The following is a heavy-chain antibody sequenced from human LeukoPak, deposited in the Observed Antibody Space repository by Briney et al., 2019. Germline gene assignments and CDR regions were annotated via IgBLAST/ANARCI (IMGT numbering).Heavy chain of an antibody. CDR1: GYAFSGFY. CDR2: INPNSGVT. CDR3: ASNMISRDGYNYDY. Sequence: ASVKVSCKASGYAFSGFYIHWVRQAPGQGLEWMGWINPNSGVTNYAQKLQGRVTITRDTSIDTAYMQLSRLRSDDTAVYYCASNMISRDGYNYDYWGQGTLVTVSS. V-gene: IGHV1-2*02. J-gene: IGHJ4*02. D-gene: IGHD5-24*01.